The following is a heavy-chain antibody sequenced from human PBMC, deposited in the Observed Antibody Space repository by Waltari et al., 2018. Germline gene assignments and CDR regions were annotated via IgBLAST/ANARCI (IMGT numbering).Heavy chain of an antibody. CDR3: ASTYYDFWSGYYNYYYYMDV. CDR1: GGSFSGYY. D-gene: IGHD3-3*01. Sequence: QVQLQQWGAGLLKPSETLSLTCAVYGGSFSGYYWSWIRQPPGKGLEWIGEINHSGSTNYNPSLKSRVTISVDTSKNQFSLKLSSVTAADTAVYYCASTYYDFWSGYYNYYYYMDVWGKGTTVTVSS. CDR2: INHSGST. J-gene: IGHJ6*03. V-gene: IGHV4-34*01.